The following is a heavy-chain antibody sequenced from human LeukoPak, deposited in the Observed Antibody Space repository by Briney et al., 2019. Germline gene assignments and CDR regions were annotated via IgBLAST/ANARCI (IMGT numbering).Heavy chain of an antibody. Sequence: SETLSLTCTVSGGSISSYYWSWIRQPPGKGLEWIGYIYYSGSTNYNPSLKSRVTISVDTSKNQFSLKLSSVTAADTAVYYCARGGYSRSWFLNWFDPWGQGTLVTVSS. J-gene: IGHJ5*02. CDR3: ARGGYSRSWFLNWFDP. CDR2: IYYSGST. D-gene: IGHD6-13*01. CDR1: GGSISSYY. V-gene: IGHV4-59*01.